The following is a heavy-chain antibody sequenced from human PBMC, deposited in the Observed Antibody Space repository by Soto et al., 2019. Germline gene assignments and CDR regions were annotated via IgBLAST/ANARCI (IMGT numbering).Heavy chain of an antibody. Sequence: ASDTLSXTXAVXGGSFSGYYWSWIRQPPGKGLEWIGEINHSGSTNYNPSLKSRVTISVDTSKNQFSLKLSSVTAADTAVYYCARGSGYYYDSSGYYPPGRFDPWGQGTLVTVSS. V-gene: IGHV4-34*01. D-gene: IGHD3-22*01. J-gene: IGHJ5*02. CDR2: INHSGST. CDR3: ARGSGYYYDSSGYYPPGRFDP. CDR1: GGSFSGYY.